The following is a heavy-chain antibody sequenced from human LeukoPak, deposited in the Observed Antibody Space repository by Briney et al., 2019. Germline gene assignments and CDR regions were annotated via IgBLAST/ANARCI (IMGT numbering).Heavy chain of an antibody. D-gene: IGHD3-9*01. Sequence: ASVKVSFKASGYTFTGYYMHWVRQAPGQGLEWMGWISPNSGGTNYTQKFQGRVTITRDTSISTAYMELSRLRSDDTAVYYCARDRIRYFDWLFEAFDIWGQGTMVTVSS. J-gene: IGHJ3*02. CDR2: ISPNSGGT. CDR3: ARDRIRYFDWLFEAFDI. CDR1: GYTFTGYY. V-gene: IGHV1-2*02.